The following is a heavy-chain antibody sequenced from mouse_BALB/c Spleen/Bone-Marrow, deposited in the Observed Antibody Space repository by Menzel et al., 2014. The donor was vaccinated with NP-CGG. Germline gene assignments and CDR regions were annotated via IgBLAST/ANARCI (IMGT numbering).Heavy chain of an antibody. CDR2: ISTYYGDA. CDR1: GYTFTDYA. Sequence: VQLQQSGAELVRPGVSVKISCKGSGYTFTDYAMYWVKQSHAKSLEWIGIISTYYGDASYNQKFKGKATMTVDKSSSTAYVELARLTSEDSAIYYCAREAGPWYFDVWGAGTTVTVSS. CDR3: AREAGPWYFDV. V-gene: IGHV1S137*01. J-gene: IGHJ1*01.